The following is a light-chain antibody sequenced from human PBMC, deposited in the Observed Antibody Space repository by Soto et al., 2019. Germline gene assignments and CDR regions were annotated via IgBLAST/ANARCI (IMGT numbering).Light chain of an antibody. CDR3: QQYSSSSLT. J-gene: IGKJ2*01. CDR2: GAS. CDR1: QSISSW. Sequence: DIQMTQSPATLSASVGDRVTITCRASQSISSWLAWYQQKPGKAPKLLIYGASTLESGVPSRFSGSGSVTEFTLTIDSLQPDDFATYYCQQYSSSSLTFGQGTKLEIK. V-gene: IGKV1-5*01.